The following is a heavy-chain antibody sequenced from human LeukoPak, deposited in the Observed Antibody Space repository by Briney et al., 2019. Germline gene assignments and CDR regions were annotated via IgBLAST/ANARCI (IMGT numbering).Heavy chain of an antibody. J-gene: IGHJ6*03. Sequence: SETLSLTCTVSGGSISSYYWSWTRQPPGKGLEWIGYIYYSGSTNYNPSLKSRVTISVDTSKNQFSLKLSSVTAADTAVYYCAREKYYYDSSGYRDYMDVWGKGTTVTVSS. D-gene: IGHD3-22*01. CDR2: IYYSGST. CDR1: GGSISSYY. CDR3: AREKYYYDSSGYRDYMDV. V-gene: IGHV4-59*01.